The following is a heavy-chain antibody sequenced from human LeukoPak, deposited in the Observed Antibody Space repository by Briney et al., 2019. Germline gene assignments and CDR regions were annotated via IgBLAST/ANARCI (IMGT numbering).Heavy chain of an antibody. Sequence: ASVKVSCKASVYTFTNYGISWVRQAPGQGLEWMGWISAYNGNTNYAQKLQGRVTMTTDTSTSTAYMELRSLRSDDTAVYYCARVVLTGDYFDYWGQGTQVTVSS. D-gene: IGHD7-27*01. CDR3: ARVVLTGDYFDY. CDR1: VYTFTNYG. V-gene: IGHV1-18*01. CDR2: ISAYNGNT. J-gene: IGHJ4*02.